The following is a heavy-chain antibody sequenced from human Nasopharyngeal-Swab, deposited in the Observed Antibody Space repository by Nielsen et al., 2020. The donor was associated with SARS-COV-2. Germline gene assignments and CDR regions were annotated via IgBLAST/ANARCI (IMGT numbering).Heavy chain of an antibody. Sequence: SETLSLTCTVSGGSIGSGGYYWSWIRQHPGKGLEWIGYIYYSGSTYYNPSLKSRVTISVDTSKNQFSLKLSSVTAADTAVYYCARDGTNGGDNWFDPWGQGTLVTVSS. CDR3: ARDGTNGGDNWFDP. V-gene: IGHV4-31*03. D-gene: IGHD2-8*01. J-gene: IGHJ5*02. CDR2: IYYSGST. CDR1: GGSIGSGGYY.